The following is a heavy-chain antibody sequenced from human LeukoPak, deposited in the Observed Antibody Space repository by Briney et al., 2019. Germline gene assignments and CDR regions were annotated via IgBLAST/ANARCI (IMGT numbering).Heavy chain of an antibody. CDR3: ARARLQEDYYYYYGMDV. CDR2: IYYSGST. D-gene: IGHD4-11*01. CDR1: GGSISSYY. V-gene: IGHV4-59*01. J-gene: IGHJ6*02. Sequence: PSETLSLTCTVSGGSISSYYWSWIRQPPGKGLEWIGYIYYSGSTNYNPSLKSRVTISVDTSKNQFSLKLSSVTAADTAVYYCARARLQEDYYYYYGMDVWGQGTTVTVSS.